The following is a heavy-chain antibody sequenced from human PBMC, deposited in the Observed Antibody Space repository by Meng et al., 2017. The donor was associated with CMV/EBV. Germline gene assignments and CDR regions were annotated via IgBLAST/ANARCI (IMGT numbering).Heavy chain of an antibody. V-gene: IGHV3-7*01. D-gene: IGHD2-2*01. Sequence: GESLKISCAASGFTFTNYWMSWVRQAPGKGLEWVAKIKQDGNEKSYVDSVKGRFTISRDNAKNSLYLQMNSLRAEDTAVYYCARESLDCSSTAPPCVDYYGMDVWGQGTTVTVSS. CDR3: ARESLDCSSTAPPCVDYYGMDV. J-gene: IGHJ6*02. CDR1: GFTFTNYW. CDR2: IKQDGNEK.